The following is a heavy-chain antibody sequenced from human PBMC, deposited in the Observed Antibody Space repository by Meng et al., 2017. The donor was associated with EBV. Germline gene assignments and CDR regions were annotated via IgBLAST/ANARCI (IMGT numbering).Heavy chain of an antibody. J-gene: IGHJ5*02. D-gene: IGHD6-19*01. CDR3: ARPFPSWQSPRLDPFGA. CDR1: GDSISSFYY. CDR2: VHYTGST. V-gene: IGHV4-39*01. Sequence: QLQLRESGPGQVKPSETLSLTCTVLGDSISSFYYWGWIRQPPGRGLEWIGSVHYTGSTYYSPSLKSRVTVSVDTSKNQFSLRLTSVTAADTAVYYCARPFPSWQSPRLDPFGAWGQGTLVTVSS.